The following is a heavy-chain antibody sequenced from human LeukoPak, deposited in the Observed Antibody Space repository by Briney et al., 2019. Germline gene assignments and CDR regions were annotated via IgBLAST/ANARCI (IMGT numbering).Heavy chain of an antibody. D-gene: IGHD6-13*01. V-gene: IGHV3-30*18. CDR3: AKPHTHSSSWDRYYFDY. J-gene: IGHJ4*02. Sequence: GGSLRLSCAASGFIFSSYGMHWVRQAPGKGLEWVAVISYDGSNKYYADSVKGRFTISRDNSKNTLYLQMNSLRAEDTAVYYCAKPHTHSSSWDRYYFDYWGQGTLVTVSS. CDR2: ISYDGSNK. CDR1: GFIFSSYG.